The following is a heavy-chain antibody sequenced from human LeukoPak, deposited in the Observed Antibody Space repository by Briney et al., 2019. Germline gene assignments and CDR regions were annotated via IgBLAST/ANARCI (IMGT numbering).Heavy chain of an antibody. CDR1: GFIFSNYV. V-gene: IGHV3-23*01. CDR2: ISDIGIGT. D-gene: IGHD3-10*01. CDR3: ARYFGDPQGMDV. J-gene: IGHJ6*02. Sequence: GGSLGLSCAASGFIFSNYVMGWVRQAPGKGLELVSSISDIGIGTYYADSVKGRFTIFRDNSKNILYLQMNSLRDEDTAVYYCARYFGDPQGMDVWGQGTTVTVSS.